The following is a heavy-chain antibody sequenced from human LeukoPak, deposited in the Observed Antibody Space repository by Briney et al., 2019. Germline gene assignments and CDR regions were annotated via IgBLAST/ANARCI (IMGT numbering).Heavy chain of an antibody. J-gene: IGHJ4*02. CDR2: IKQDGSEK. CDR3: ARGDSSGYYYVDY. CDR1: GFTFSSYW. V-gene: IGHV3-7*01. D-gene: IGHD3-22*01. Sequence: PGGSLRLSCAASGFTFSSYWMSWVRQAPGKGLEWVANIKQDGSEKYYVDSVKGRFTISRDNAKNSLYLQMNSLRAEDTAVYYCARGDSSGYYYVDYWGQGTLVTVSS.